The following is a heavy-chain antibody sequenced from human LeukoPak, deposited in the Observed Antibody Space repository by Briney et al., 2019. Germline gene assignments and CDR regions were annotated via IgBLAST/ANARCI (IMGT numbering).Heavy chain of an antibody. CDR1: GYTFDRSW. CDR3: VRQIAVAGRTTSEYWYCIDV. Sequence: GESLKISCQASGYTFDRSWIGWVRQMPGKGFQWLGIVYPRDSDTRYSPSVQGHVTITADTSIDTAYLQWRSLRASDTANYFCVRQIAVAGRTTSEYWYCIDVWGKGTAVTVSS. V-gene: IGHV5-51*01. J-gene: IGHJ6*03. D-gene: IGHD6-19*01. CDR2: VYPRDSDT.